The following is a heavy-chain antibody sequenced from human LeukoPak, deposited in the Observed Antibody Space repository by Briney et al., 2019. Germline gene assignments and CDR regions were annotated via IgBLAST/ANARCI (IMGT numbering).Heavy chain of an antibody. J-gene: IGHJ4*02. V-gene: IGHV3-30-3*01. CDR2: ISYDGNKE. D-gene: IGHD3-22*01. CDR3: ASRGFDSSGYYYFHY. CDR1: GFTFNSYS. Sequence: GRSLRLSCAASGFTFNSYSMHWVRQAPGKGLEWVAVISYDGNKEYYTDSMKGRFTISRDNSKNTLYLQMNSLRTDDTAVYYCASRGFDSSGYYYFHYWGQGNLVTVSS.